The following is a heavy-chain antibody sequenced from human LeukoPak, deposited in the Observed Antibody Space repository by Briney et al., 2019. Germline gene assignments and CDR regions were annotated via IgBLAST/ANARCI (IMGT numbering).Heavy chain of an antibody. D-gene: IGHD3-22*01. V-gene: IGHV3-7*03. CDR1: GFRFIDYW. CDR3: VSGMIEFDY. J-gene: IGHJ4*02. CDR2: INQDGSEI. Sequence: GGSLRLSCVASGFRFIDYWMTWVRQAPGRGLEWVANINQDGSEIYYLDSVEGRFTISRDNAKNSLFLQMNSLRVEDTSVYYCVSGMIEFDYWGQGTRVTVSS.